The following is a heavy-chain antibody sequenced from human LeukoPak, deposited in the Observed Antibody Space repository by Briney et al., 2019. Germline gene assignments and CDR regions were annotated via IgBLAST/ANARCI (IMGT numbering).Heavy chain of an antibody. CDR3: ARVRANYFDY. CDR1: GGSISSYY. Sequence: PLETLSLTCTVSGGSISSYYWSWIRQPPGKGLEWIGYIYFSGSTNYNPSLKSRVTISVDTSENQFSLKLSSVTAADTAVYYCARVRANYFDYWGQGTLVTVSS. CDR2: IYFSGST. V-gene: IGHV4-59*01. J-gene: IGHJ4*02.